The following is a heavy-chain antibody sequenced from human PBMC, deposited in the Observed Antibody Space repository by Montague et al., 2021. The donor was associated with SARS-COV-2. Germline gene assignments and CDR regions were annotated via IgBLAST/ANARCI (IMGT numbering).Heavy chain of an antibody. V-gene: IGHV4-59*01. J-gene: IGHJ5*01. D-gene: IGHD2-21*01. Sequence: SETLSLTCTVSFGFISTYYWSWIRQPPGKGLEWIGFILYNGSTKYNPSLKRRVSISLDTSKNQFSLKLSSVTAADTAVYYCARQDAWAYCGDECYRGWFDSWGQGTLVTVSS. CDR1: FGFISTYY. CDR2: ILYNGST. CDR3: ARQDAWAYCGDECYRGWFDS.